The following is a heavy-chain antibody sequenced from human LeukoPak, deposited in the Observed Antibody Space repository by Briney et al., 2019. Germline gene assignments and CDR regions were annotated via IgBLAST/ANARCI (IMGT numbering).Heavy chain of an antibody. V-gene: IGHV3-23*01. J-gene: IGHJ5*02. CDR3: AKGAAAGKVDWFDP. Sequence: GGSLRLSCAASGFTFSSYWMSWVRQAPGKGLQWISTLTGYGGAYYADSGEGRFIISRDISKNTMFLQMYSLRAEDTAVYYCAKGAAAGKVDWFDPWGQGTLVTVSS. D-gene: IGHD6-13*01. CDR2: LTGYGGA. CDR1: GFTFSSYW.